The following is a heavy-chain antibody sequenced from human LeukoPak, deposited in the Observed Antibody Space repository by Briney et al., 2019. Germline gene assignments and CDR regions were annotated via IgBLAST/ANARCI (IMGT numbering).Heavy chain of an antibody. J-gene: IGHJ4*02. CDR1: GGSISTYY. V-gene: IGHV4-59*01. CDR2: NYYSGNT. CDR3: ARVGSGSFDK. Sequence: SGTLSLTCTVAGGSISTYYWSWIRQPPGKGLEWIGYNYYSGNTIYNPSLKSRVTVSVDTSKNQFSLKLSSLTAADTAVYYCARVGSGSFDKWGQGTLVTVSS. D-gene: IGHD6-19*01.